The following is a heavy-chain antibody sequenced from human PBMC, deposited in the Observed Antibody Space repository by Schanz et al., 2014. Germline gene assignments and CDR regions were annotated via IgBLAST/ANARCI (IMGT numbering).Heavy chain of an antibody. V-gene: IGHV3-11*06. D-gene: IGHD2-8*01. CDR2: ITTSTSYT. J-gene: IGHJ3*02. CDR1: GFTFSDNF. Sequence: QVQLVESGGGLVKPGGSLRLSCAASGFTFSDNFMSWIRQAPGKGLVWISYITTSTSYTNYADSVKGRFTISRDNGTKSLFLQMISPSAEDTALYSCARLGRMGAFDIWGQGTMVTVSS. CDR3: ARLGRMGAFDI.